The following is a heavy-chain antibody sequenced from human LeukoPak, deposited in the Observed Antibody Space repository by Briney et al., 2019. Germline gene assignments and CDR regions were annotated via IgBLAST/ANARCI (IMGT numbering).Heavy chain of an antibody. Sequence: ASVKVSCKASGGTFSSYAISWVRQAPGQGLEWMGRIIPILGIANYAQKFQGRVTITADKSTSTAYMELSSLRSEDTAVYYCARVYYDSSGYYPLDYWGQGTLVTVSS. J-gene: IGHJ4*02. V-gene: IGHV1-69*04. CDR3: ARVYYDSSGYYPLDY. D-gene: IGHD3-22*01. CDR1: GGTFSSYA. CDR2: IIPILGIA.